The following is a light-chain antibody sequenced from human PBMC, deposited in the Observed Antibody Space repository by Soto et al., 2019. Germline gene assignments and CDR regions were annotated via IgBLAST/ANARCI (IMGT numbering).Light chain of an antibody. CDR2: LNSDGSH. V-gene: IGLV4-69*01. CDR3: QTWVTGIHI. Sequence: QPVLTQSPSASASLGASVKVTCTLSSGHSNYAIAWHQQQPEKGPRFLMKLNSDGSHSKGDGIPDRFSGSSSGAERYLTISTLQSEDEADYYCQTWVTGIHIFGGGTKLTVL. CDR1: SGHSNYA. J-gene: IGLJ2*01.